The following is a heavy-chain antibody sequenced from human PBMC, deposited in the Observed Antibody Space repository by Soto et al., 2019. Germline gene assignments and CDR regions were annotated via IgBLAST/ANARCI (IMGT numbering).Heavy chain of an antibody. J-gene: IGHJ5*02. CDR3: AKDQEYDFWSGYSNWFDP. V-gene: IGHV3-23*01. CDR1: GFTFSSYA. CDR2: ISGSGGST. D-gene: IGHD3-3*01. Sequence: LRLSCAASGFTFSSYAMSWVRQAPGKGLEWVSAISGSGGSTYYADSVKGRFTISRDNSKNTLYLQMNSLRAEDTAVYYCAKDQEYDFWSGYSNWFDPWGQGTLVTVS.